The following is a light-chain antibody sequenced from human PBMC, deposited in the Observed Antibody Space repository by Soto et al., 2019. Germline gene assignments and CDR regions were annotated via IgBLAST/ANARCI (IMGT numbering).Light chain of an antibody. J-gene: IGKJ5*01. Sequence: DIQLTQSPSFLSASIGDRVTITCRASQGISSYLAWYQQTPGRAPKLLIYASSTLQSGVPSRFSGSGSGTEFTLTISSLQPDDFATYYYQQVNTFPVTFGQGTRLDI. CDR3: QQVNTFPVT. CDR2: ASS. CDR1: QGISSY. V-gene: IGKV1-9*01.